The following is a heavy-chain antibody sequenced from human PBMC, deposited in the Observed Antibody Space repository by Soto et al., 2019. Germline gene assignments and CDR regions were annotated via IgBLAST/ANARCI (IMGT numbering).Heavy chain of an antibody. CDR3: ARTQRYFDY. V-gene: IGHV4-59*01. CDR1: GGSISSYY. Sequence: PSETLSLTCTVSGGSISSYYWSWIRQPPGKGLEWIGYIYYSGSTNYNPSLKSRVTISVDTSKNQFSLKLSSVTAADTAVYYCARTQRYFDYWGQGTLVTVPS. D-gene: IGHD6-25*01. CDR2: IYYSGST. J-gene: IGHJ4*02.